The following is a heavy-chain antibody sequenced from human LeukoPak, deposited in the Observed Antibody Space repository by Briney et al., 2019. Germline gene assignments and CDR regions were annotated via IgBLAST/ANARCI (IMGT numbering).Heavy chain of an antibody. V-gene: IGHV1-69*02. CDR2: IIPILGIA. Sequence: SVKVSCKASRGTFISYTISCVRQAPGQGREWMGRIIPILGIANYAQKFEGRVTITADKSTSTAYMELSSLRSEDTAVYYCARTSLGITGTNWFDPWGQGTLVTVSS. D-gene: IGHD1-20*01. CDR3: ARTSLGITGTNWFDP. J-gene: IGHJ5*02. CDR1: RGTFISYT.